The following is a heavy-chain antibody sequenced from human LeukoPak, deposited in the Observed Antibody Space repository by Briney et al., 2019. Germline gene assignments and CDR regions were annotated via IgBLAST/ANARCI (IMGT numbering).Heavy chain of an antibody. J-gene: IGHJ5*02. CDR1: GGSISSSSYY. Sequence: SETLSLTCTVSGGSISSSSYYWGWIRQPPGKGLEWIGSIYYSGSTYYNPSLKSRVTISVDTSKNQFSLKLSSVTAADTAVYYCARGSIGVVSWIDPWGQGTLVTVSP. CDR2: IYYSGST. CDR3: ARGSIGVVSWIDP. D-gene: IGHD3-3*01. V-gene: IGHV4-39*07.